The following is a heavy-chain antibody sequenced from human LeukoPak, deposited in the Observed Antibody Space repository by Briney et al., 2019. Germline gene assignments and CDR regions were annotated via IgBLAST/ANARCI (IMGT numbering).Heavy chain of an antibody. V-gene: IGHV4-34*01. CDR1: GGSFSGHY. D-gene: IGHD1-26*01. Sequence: SEILSLTCAVYGGSFSGHYWTWIRQPPGKGLEWVGEINHSGSTNYNPSLKSRVTISVDTSKNQFSLKLSSVTAADTAVYYCARVPGSYHDAFDIWGQGTMVTVSS. CDR2: INHSGST. CDR3: ARVPGSYHDAFDI. J-gene: IGHJ3*02.